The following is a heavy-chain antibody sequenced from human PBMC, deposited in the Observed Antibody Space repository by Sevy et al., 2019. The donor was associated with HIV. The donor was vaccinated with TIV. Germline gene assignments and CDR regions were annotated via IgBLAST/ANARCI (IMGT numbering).Heavy chain of an antibody. CDR1: GFTFSSYG. V-gene: IGHV3-33*01. D-gene: IGHD3-16*02. J-gene: IGHJ3*02. CDR2: IWYDGSNK. Sequence: GGSLRLSCAASGFTFSSYGMHWVRQAPGKGLEWVVVIWYDGSNKYYADSVKGRFTISRDNSKNTLYLQMNSLRAEDTAVYYCARVKRSNDYVWGSYRYWNAFDIWGQGTMVTVSS. CDR3: ARVKRSNDYVWGSYRYWNAFDI.